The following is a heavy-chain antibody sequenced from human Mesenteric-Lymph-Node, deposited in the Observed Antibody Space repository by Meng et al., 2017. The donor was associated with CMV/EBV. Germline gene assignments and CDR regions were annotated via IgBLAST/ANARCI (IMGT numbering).Heavy chain of an antibody. CDR3: ASTRGRP. D-gene: IGHD1-14*01. V-gene: IGHV3-23*01. CDR2: ISSSSSYI. CDR1: GFTFSSYA. J-gene: IGHJ4*02. Sequence: GESLKISCAASGFTFSSYAMNWVRQAPGKGLEWVSSISSSSSYIYYADSVKGRFTISRDNSESTLYLQMNSLRAEDTAVYYCASTRGRPWGQGTLVTVSS.